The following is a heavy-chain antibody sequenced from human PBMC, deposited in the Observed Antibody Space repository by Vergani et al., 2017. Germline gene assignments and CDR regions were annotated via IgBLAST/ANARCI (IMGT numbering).Heavy chain of an antibody. D-gene: IGHD3-9*01. J-gene: IGHJ4*02. Sequence: QVQLQESGPGLVKPSETLSLTCTVSGGSISSYYWSWIRQPPGKGLEWIGYIYYSGSTNYNPSLKSRVTISVDTSKNQFSLKLSSVTAVDTAVYYCARVDILTGYSEYYFDYWGQGTLVTVSS. V-gene: IGHV4-59*01. CDR2: IYYSGST. CDR1: GGSISSYY. CDR3: ARVDILTGYSEYYFDY.